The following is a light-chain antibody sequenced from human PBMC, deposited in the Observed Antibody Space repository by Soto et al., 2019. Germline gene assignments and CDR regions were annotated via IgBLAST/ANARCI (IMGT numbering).Light chain of an antibody. CDR1: RGISSY. J-gene: IGKJ4*01. CDR3: QQHINWPLT. V-gene: IGKV1-9*01. CDR2: AAS. Sequence: IQLTQSPSSLSASVGDRVTITCQASRGISSYLAWYQQKPGKAPKLLIYAASSLQSGVPSRFSGSGSGTDFTLTISSLEPEDFALYYCQQHINWPLTFGGGTKVDI.